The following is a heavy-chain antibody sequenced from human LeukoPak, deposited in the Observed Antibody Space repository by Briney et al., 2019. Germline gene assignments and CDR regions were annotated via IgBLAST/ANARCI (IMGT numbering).Heavy chain of an antibody. J-gene: IGHJ4*02. CDR1: GGSISSSSYY. V-gene: IGHV4-39*01. CDR3: ASQPRRSGGYYQSRDY. D-gene: IGHD3-22*01. CDR2: IYYSGST. Sequence: SETLSLTCTASGGSISSSSYYWGWIRQPPGKGLEWIGSIYYSGSTYYNPSLKSRVTISVDTSKNQFSLKLSSVTAADTAVYYCASQPRRSGGYYQSRDYWGQGTLVTVSS.